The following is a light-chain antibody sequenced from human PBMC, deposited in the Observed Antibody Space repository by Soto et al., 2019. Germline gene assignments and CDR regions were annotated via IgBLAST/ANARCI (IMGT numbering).Light chain of an antibody. V-gene: IGLV2-14*01. Sequence: QSALTPPASVSGSPGQSITISCTGTSSDVGGYNYVSWYQQHPGKAPKLMIYDVSNRPSGVSNRFSGSKSGNTASLTISGLQAEDEADYYCSSYTRSSFDVFGSGTKVTVL. J-gene: IGLJ1*01. CDR1: SSDVGGYNY. CDR3: SSYTRSSFDV. CDR2: DVS.